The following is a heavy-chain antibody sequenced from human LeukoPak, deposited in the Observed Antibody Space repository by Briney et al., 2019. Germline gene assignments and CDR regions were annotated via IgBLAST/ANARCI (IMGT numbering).Heavy chain of an antibody. CDR3: ARSFTGRDWNYLY. J-gene: IGHJ4*02. CDR1: GYTFTGYY. D-gene: IGHD1-7*01. Sequence: ASVKVSCKASGYTFTGYYMHWVRQAPGQGLEWMGWINPNSGGTNYAQKFQGRVTMTRDTSISTAYMELSRLRSDDTAVYYCARSFTGRDWNYLYWGQGTLVTVSS. CDR2: INPNSGGT. V-gene: IGHV1-2*02.